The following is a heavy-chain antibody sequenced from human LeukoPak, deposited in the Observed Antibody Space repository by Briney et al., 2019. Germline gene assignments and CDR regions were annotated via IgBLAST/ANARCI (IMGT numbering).Heavy chain of an antibody. CDR3: ARDPSRVLRFLEWLSHYFDY. CDR2: INPNSGGT. D-gene: IGHD3-3*01. CDR1: GYTFTGYY. Sequence: ASVKVSCKASGYTFTGYYMHWVGQAPGQGLEWMGWINPNSGGTNYAQKFQGRVTMTRDTSISTAYMELSRLRSDDTAVYYCARDPSRVLRFLEWLSHYFDYWGQGTLVTVSS. V-gene: IGHV1-2*02. J-gene: IGHJ4*02.